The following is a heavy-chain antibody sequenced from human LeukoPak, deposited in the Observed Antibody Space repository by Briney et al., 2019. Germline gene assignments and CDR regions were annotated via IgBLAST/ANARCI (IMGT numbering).Heavy chain of an antibody. D-gene: IGHD3-10*01. J-gene: IGHJ3*02. CDR1: GGSISSSNW. V-gene: IGHV4-4*02. CDR3: ARGITNYYGSGSYYRASDI. CDR2: IYHSGST. Sequence: SETLSLTCAVSGGSISSSNWWSWVRQPPGKGLEWIGEIYHSGSTNYNPSLKSRVTMSVDTSKNQFSLKLSSVTAADTAVYYCARGITNYYGSGSYYRASDIWGQGTMVTVSS.